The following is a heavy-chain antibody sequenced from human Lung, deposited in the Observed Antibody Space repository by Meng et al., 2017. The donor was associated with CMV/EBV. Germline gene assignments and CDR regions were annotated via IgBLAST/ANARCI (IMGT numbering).Heavy chain of an antibody. D-gene: IGHD2-8*01. CDR1: GDPVASYG. Sequence: VKLVQSGAEVKKPWALVKVYCKAFGDPVASYGCRWVRQAPGQGLEWMGWLSGYNGNTKYAEGLQGRVTMTVDTSTSTAYMELRDLRSDDAAVYYCARSDAPGLDYWGQGTLVTVSS. CDR2: LSGYNGNT. V-gene: IGHV1-18*01. J-gene: IGHJ4*02. CDR3: ARSDAPGLDY.